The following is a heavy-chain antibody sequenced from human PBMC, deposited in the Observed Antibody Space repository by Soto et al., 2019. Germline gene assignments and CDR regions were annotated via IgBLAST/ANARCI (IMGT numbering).Heavy chain of an antibody. CDR2: ISAYNGNT. V-gene: IGHV1-18*01. CDR3: ARDEGSGWWNAFDI. CDR1: GYTFTSYG. D-gene: IGHD6-19*01. Sequence: AASVKVSCKASGYTFTSYGISWVRQAPGQGLEWMGWISAYNGNTNYAQKLQGRVTMTTDTSTSTAYMELRSLRSDDTAMYYCARDEGSGWWNAFDIWGQGTMVTVS. J-gene: IGHJ3*02.